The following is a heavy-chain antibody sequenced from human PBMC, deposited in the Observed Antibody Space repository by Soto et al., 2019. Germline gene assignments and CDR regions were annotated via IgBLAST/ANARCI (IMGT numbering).Heavy chain of an antibody. D-gene: IGHD3-10*01. J-gene: IGHJ6*02. Sequence: GSLRLSCAASGFTFSSYAMSWVRQAPGKGLEWVSAISGSGGSTYYADSVKGRFTISRDNSKNTLYLQMNSLRAEDTAVYYCAKAVGGKRYYYYGMDVWGQGTTVTVSS. V-gene: IGHV3-23*01. CDR1: GFTFSSYA. CDR2: ISGSGGST. CDR3: AKAVGGKRYYYYGMDV.